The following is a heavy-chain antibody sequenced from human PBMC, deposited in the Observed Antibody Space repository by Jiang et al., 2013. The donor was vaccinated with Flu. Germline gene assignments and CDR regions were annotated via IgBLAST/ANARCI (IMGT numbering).Heavy chain of an antibody. Sequence: LLKPSETLSLTCAVYGGSFSGYYWSWIRQPPGKGLEWIGEINHSGSTNYNPSLKSRVTISVDTSKNQFSLKLSSVTAADTAVYYCARGSRYQLLFGYWGQGTLVTVVL. D-gene: IGHD2-2*01. V-gene: IGHV4-34*01. J-gene: IGHJ4*02. CDR1: GGSFSGYY. CDR3: ARGSRYQLLFGY. CDR2: INHSGST.